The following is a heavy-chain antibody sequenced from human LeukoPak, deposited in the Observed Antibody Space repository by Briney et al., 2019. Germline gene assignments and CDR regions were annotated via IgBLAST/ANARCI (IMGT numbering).Heavy chain of an antibody. CDR3: ARGYCSGGSCYPESYYYGMDV. D-gene: IGHD2-15*01. CDR2: INPNSGGT. CDR1: GYTFTGYY. J-gene: IGHJ6*02. Sequence: ASVKVSCKASGYTFTGYYMHWVRQAPGQGLDWMGWINPNSGGTNYAQKFQGRVTMTRDTSISTAYMELSRLRSDDTAVYYCARGYCSGGSCYPESYYYGMDVWGQGTTVTVSS. V-gene: IGHV1-2*02.